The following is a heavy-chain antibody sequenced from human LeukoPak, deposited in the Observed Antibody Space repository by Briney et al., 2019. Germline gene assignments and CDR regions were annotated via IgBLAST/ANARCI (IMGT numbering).Heavy chain of an antibody. V-gene: IGHV1-18*01. CDR1: GYTLTSYG. D-gene: IGHD2-2*01. Sequence: GASVKVSCKASGYTLTSYGISWVRQAPGQGLEWMGWISAYNGNTNYAQKLQGRVTMTTDTSTSTAYMELRSLRSDDTAVYYCARDGPDIVVVPAAMDYYYYGMDVWGQGTTVTVSS. J-gene: IGHJ6*02. CDR2: ISAYNGNT. CDR3: ARDGPDIVVVPAAMDYYYYGMDV.